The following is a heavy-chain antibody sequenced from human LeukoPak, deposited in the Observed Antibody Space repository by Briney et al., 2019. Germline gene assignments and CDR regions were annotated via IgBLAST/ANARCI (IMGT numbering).Heavy chain of an antibody. D-gene: IGHD3-10*01. CDR2: ISGSGGST. CDR1: GFTFSGYA. CDR3: AKDYYGSGSYISSFDY. Sequence: GGSLRLSCAASGFTFSGYAMNWVRQAPGKGLEWVSSISGSGGSTSYADSVKGRFTISRDNSKDTMYLQMNSLRAEDTAVYYCAKDYYGSGSYISSFDYWGQGTLVTVSS. J-gene: IGHJ4*02. V-gene: IGHV3-23*01.